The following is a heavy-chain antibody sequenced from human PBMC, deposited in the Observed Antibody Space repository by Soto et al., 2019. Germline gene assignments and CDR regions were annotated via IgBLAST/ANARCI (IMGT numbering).Heavy chain of an antibody. CDR2: TYYRSKWYD. CDR3: ARLVGNSWLDS. V-gene: IGHV6-1*01. CDR1: GDSVSSKSVA. J-gene: IGHJ5*01. Sequence: PSQTLSLTCAIFGDSVSSKSVAWNWIRQSPSRGLEWLGRTYYRSKWYDDYAVSVKSRITINPDTSNNQFSLQLNSVTPDDTAVYYCARLVGNSWLDSWGQGTLVTVSS. D-gene: IGHD2-2*01.